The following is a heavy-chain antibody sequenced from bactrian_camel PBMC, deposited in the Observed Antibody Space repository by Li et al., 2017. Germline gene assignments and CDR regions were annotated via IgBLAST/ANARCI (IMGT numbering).Heavy chain of an antibody. V-gene: IGHV3S55*01. CDR3: AADLLVGPYYCRIRAEKPDFQY. CDR2: IDSDGRL. D-gene: IGHD3*01. Sequence: VQLVESGGGSVPAGGSLRLTCTGSGYAHSEYCMAWFRQVPGKEREGIAIIDSDGRLSYAEAVKGRFTISKDKANNTLYLQMDSLQPEDTAMYYCAADLLVGPYYCRIRAEKPDFQYWGQGTQVTVS. CDR1: GYAHSEYC. J-gene: IGHJ4*01.